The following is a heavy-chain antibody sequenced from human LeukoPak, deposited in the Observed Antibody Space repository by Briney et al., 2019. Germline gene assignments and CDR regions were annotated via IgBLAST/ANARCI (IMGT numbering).Heavy chain of an antibody. CDR3: ASPIIAVAGTDYYGMDV. CDR2: INHSGST. J-gene: IGHJ6*02. V-gene: IGHV4-4*02. CDR1: GGSISSSNW. Sequence: PSGTLSLTCAVSGGSISSSNWWSWVRQPPGKGLEWIGEINHSGSTNYNPSLKSRVTISVDTSKNQFSLKLSSVTAADTAVYYCASPIIAVAGTDYYGMDVWGQGTTVTVSS. D-gene: IGHD6-19*01.